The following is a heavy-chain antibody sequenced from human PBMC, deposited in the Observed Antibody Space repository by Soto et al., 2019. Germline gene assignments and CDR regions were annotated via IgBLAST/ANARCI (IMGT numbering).Heavy chain of an antibody. D-gene: IGHD5-12*01. V-gene: IGHV1-18*01. J-gene: IGHJ5*02. CDR1: GYTFFTYD. CDR2: ISNSSGDT. Sequence: QVHLVQSGVEVKTPGASVKVSCQASGYTFFTYDISWVRQAPGQGLEWMGWISNSSGDTKYAQKFQGRVTMPTDTSTTTADLELRSLISDDTAVYYCARHHGPTTSENWFDPWGQGTLVTVSS. CDR3: ARHHGPTTSENWFDP.